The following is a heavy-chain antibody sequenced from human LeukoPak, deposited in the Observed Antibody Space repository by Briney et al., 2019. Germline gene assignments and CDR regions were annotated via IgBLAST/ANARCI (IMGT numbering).Heavy chain of an antibody. V-gene: IGHV3-74*01. J-gene: IGHJ4*02. CDR3: AKDRVWNSLDS. Sequence: TGGSLRLSCAASGFTFSNFWMNWVRQAPGKGLVWVSRINKDVSDAAYADSVKGRFTISRDNAKNTLYLQMNSLKNDDTAVYYCAKDRVWNSLDSWGQGTLVTVSS. D-gene: IGHD1-7*01. CDR2: INKDVSDA. CDR1: GFTFSNFW.